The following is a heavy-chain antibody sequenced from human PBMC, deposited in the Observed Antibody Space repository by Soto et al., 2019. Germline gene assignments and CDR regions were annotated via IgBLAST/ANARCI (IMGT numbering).Heavy chain of an antibody. CDR2: IYYSGST. V-gene: IGHV4-31*03. J-gene: IGHJ4*02. D-gene: IGHD3-22*01. CDR3: ARITRYYYDSSGYPAYYFDY. Sequence: QVQLQESGPGLVKPSQTLSLTCTVSGGSISSGGYYWSWIRQHPGKGLEWIGYIYYSGSTYYNPSLKSRVTISVDTSKNQFSPKLSSVTAADTAVYYCARITRYYYDSSGYPAYYFDYWGQGTLVTVSS. CDR1: GGSISSGGYY.